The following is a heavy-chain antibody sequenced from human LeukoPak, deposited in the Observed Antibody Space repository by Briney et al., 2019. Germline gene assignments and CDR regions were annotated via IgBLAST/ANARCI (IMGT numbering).Heavy chain of an antibody. CDR2: IWYDGSNK. CDR1: GFTFNHNA. J-gene: IGHJ6*02. D-gene: IGHD5-12*01. Sequence: PGRSLRLSCVASGFTFNHNAMHWVRQAPGKGLEWVAVIWYDGSNKYYADSVKGRFTISRDNSKNTVYLQMDSLRGEDTAVYYCARDFGTSASHLLRGCMDVWGQGTTVTVSS. CDR3: ARDFGTSASHLLRGCMDV. V-gene: IGHV3-33*01.